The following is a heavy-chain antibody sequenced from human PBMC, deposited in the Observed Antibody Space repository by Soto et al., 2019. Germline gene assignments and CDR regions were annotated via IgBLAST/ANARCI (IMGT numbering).Heavy chain of an antibody. CDR1: GYTFTSYD. V-gene: IGHV1-8*01. J-gene: IGHJ6*03. D-gene: IGHD3-3*01. Sequence: ASVKVSCKASGYTFTSYDINWVRQATGQGLEWMGWMNPNGGNTGYAQKFQGRVTMTRNTSISTAYMELSSLRSEDTAVYYCARNPADAIYYDFWSGGYYYMDVWGKGTTVTVSS. CDR2: MNPNGGNT. CDR3: ARNPADAIYYDFWSGGYYYMDV.